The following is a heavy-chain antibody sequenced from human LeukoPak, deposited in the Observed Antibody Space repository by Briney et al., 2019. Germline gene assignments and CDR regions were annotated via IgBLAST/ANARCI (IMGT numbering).Heavy chain of an antibody. Sequence: ASVKVSCKVSGYTLTELSMHWVRQAPGKGLEWMGGFDPEDGETIYAQKFQGRVTMTEDTSTVTAYMELSSLRSEDTAVYYCATFTTTYYYDSSGYYPDWGQGTLVTVSS. CDR1: GYTLTELS. CDR2: FDPEDGET. CDR3: ATFTTTYYYDSSGYYPD. J-gene: IGHJ4*02. V-gene: IGHV1-24*01. D-gene: IGHD3-22*01.